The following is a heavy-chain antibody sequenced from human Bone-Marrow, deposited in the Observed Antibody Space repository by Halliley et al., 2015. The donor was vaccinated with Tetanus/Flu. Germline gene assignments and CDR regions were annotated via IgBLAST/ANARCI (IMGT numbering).Heavy chain of an antibody. J-gene: IGHJ4*02. D-gene: IGHD3-10*01. V-gene: IGHV3-23*01. CDR2: ISGSGGST. CDR3: AKERGGEWMSYHFDY. CDR1: GFTFSSYA. Sequence: SLRLSCAASGFTFSSYAMNWVRQVPGKGLEWVSRISGSGGSTHYADSVKGRFTFSRDNSKNTLYLQMKSLRADDTAVYYCAKERGGEWMSYHFDYWGQGTLVTVSS.